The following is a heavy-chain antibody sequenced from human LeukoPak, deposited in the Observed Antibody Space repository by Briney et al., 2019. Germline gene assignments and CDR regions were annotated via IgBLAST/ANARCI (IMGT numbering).Heavy chain of an antibody. CDR1: GGTFSSYA. J-gene: IGHJ4*02. CDR2: IIPIFGTA. V-gene: IGHV1-69*13. Sequence: SVKVSCKASGGTFSSYAISWVRQAPGQGLEWMGGIIPIFGTANYAQKSQGRVTITADESTSTAYMELSSLRSEDTAVYYCARDLDRYVQHSFDYWGQGTLVTVSS. D-gene: IGHD3-16*01. CDR3: ARDLDRYVQHSFDY.